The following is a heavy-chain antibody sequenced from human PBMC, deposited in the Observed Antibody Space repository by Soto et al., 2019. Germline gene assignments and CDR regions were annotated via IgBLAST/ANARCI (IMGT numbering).Heavy chain of an antibody. CDR2: IYPGDSKT. V-gene: IGHV5-51*03. CDR1: GFSFTTYW. D-gene: IGHD4-17*01. J-gene: IGHJ3*01. Sequence: QLVQSGAAVKEPGESLKIACKGSGFSFTTYWIAWVRQMPGKGLEWMGIIYPGDSKTTYSPSFQGQVTISADKSISTADLQWSSMTASDTAMYYCAIDLDYGVNSEASDVWAQGTMVTVSS. CDR3: AIDLDYGVNSEASDV.